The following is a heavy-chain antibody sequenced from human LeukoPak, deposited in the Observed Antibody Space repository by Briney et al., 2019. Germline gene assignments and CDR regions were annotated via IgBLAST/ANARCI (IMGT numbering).Heavy chain of an antibody. V-gene: IGHV5-51*01. D-gene: IGHD2-15*01. J-gene: IGHJ3*02. CDR2: IYPGDSDT. CDR3: ARHRDAVAPTRDSFDI. CDR1: GYNFTTYW. Sequence: GGSLQISFQSSGYNFTTYWIGWVRPLPGKGLEWMGIIYPGDSDTIYSPSFQGQVTISADKSISTAYLQWSSLKASDSAIYYCARHRDAVAPTRDSFDIWGQGTMVTVSS.